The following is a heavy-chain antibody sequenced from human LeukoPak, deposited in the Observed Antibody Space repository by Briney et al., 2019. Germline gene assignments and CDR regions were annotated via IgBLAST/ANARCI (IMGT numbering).Heavy chain of an antibody. Sequence: GGSLRLSCEASGFTFSSYAMTWVRQAPGKGLEWVSSIGSDNKPHYSESVKGRFAISRDNSKNTLYLQMNSLRPEDAAVYYCANLPLWGQGTLVTVSS. V-gene: IGHV3-23*05. CDR1: GFTFSSYA. CDR2: IGSDNKP. CDR3: ANLPL. J-gene: IGHJ4*02.